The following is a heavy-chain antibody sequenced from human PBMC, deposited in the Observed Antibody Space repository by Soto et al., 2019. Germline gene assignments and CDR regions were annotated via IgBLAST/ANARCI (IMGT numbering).Heavy chain of an antibody. CDR3: ARDQRGFNSPADY. CDR1: EFIFANYS. CDR2: ISGSGGGT. J-gene: IGHJ4*02. D-gene: IGHD2-15*01. Sequence: GGSLRLSCAASEFIFANYSMNWVRQAPGKGLEWVSSISGSGGGTSYADSVRGRFTISRDNSKNTLSLEMSSLRVEDTGVYYCARDQRGFNSPADYWGQGALITVSS. V-gene: IGHV3-23*01.